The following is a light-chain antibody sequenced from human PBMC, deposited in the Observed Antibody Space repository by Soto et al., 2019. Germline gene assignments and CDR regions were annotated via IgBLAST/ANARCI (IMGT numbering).Light chain of an antibody. V-gene: IGKV3-11*01. CDR3: QQRSNWPPIT. J-gene: IGKJ5*01. CDR1: QSVSSY. Sequence: EIVLTQSPGTLSLSPWERATLSCRASQSVSSYLAWYQQQPGQAPRLLIYDASNRATGIPARLSGSGSGTDFTLTISSLEPEDFAVYYCQQRSNWPPITFGQGTRLEIK. CDR2: DAS.